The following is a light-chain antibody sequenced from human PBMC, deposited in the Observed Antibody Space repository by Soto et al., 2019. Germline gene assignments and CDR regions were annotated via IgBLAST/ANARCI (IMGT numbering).Light chain of an antibody. CDR2: GAS. Sequence: EIVLTQSPGTLSLSPGERATLSCRASQSVSSSDIAWYQQKPGQAPRLLIYGASSRATGIPDRFSGSGSGIDFTLTISRLEPEDSAVYYCQQYGSSRTFGQGTKVEIK. V-gene: IGKV3-20*01. CDR3: QQYGSSRT. CDR1: QSVSSSD. J-gene: IGKJ1*01.